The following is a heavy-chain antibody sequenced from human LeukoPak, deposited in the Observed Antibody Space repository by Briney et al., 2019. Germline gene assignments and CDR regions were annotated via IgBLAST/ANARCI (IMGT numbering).Heavy chain of an antibody. Sequence: SETLSLTCAVYGGSFSGYYWSWIRQPPGKGLEWIGEINHSGSTNYNPSLKSRVTISVDTSKNQFSLKLSSVTAADTAVYYCARVGVLDTAMPIYYFDYWGQGALVTVSS. CDR2: INHSGST. CDR3: ARVGVLDTAMPIYYFDY. V-gene: IGHV4-34*01. J-gene: IGHJ4*02. D-gene: IGHD5-18*01. CDR1: GGSFSGYY.